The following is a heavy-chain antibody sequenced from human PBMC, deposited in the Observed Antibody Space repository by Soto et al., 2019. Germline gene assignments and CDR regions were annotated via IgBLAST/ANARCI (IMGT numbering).Heavy chain of an antibody. D-gene: IGHD3-9*01. CDR2: IRSKANSYAT. Sequence: GGSLRLSCAASGFTFSGSAMHWVRQASGKGLEWVGRIRSKANSYATAYAASVKGRFTISRDDSKNTAYLQMNSLKTEDTAVYYCTTRYYDILTGYQGIDYWGQGTLVTVSS. J-gene: IGHJ4*02. V-gene: IGHV3-73*01. CDR3: TTRYYDILTGYQGIDY. CDR1: GFTFSGSA.